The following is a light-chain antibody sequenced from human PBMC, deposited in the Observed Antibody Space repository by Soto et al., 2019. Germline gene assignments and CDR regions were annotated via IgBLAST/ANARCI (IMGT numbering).Light chain of an antibody. CDR1: QSVNSTF. CDR3: QQYGSSPPYT. Sequence: EIVLTQSPGTLSLSPGRRATLSCRASQSVNSTFLAWYQQRPGQAPRLLIYGASSRATGIPDRFSGSGSGTDFTLSISRLEPEDFAVYYCQQYGSSPPYTFGQGPKLEIK. CDR2: GAS. J-gene: IGKJ2*01. V-gene: IGKV3-20*01.